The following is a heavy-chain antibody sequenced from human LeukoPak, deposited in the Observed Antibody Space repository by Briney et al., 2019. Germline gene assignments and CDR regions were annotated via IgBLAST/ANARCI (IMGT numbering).Heavy chain of an antibody. D-gene: IGHD2-2*01. CDR1: GGSISSSNW. Sequence: SGTLSLTCAVSGGSISSSNWWSWIRQPPGKGLEWIGEIYHSGSTYYNPSLKSRVTISVDTSKNQFSLKLSSVTAADTAVYYCAGNIVVVPYYYMDVWGKGTTVTVSS. J-gene: IGHJ6*03. CDR2: IYHSGST. V-gene: IGHV4-4*02. CDR3: AGNIVVVPYYYMDV.